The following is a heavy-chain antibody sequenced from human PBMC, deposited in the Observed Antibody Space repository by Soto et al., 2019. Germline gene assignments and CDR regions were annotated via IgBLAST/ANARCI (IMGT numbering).Heavy chain of an antibody. V-gene: IGHV4-30-4*01. D-gene: IGHD3-10*01. CDR1: GGSISSGDYY. CDR3: ARYYYGSGSYQDY. CDR2: IYYSGST. J-gene: IGHJ4*02. Sequence: SETLSLTCTVSGGSISSGDYYWSWIRQPPGKGLEWIGYIYYSGSTYYNPSLKSRVTISVDTSNNQVSLKLTSVTAADTAMYYCARYYYGSGSYQDYWGQGTLVTVSS.